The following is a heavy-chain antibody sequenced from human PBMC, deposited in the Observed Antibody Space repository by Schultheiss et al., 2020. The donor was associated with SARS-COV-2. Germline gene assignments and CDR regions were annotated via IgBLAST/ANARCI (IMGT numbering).Heavy chain of an antibody. CDR2: IYYSGST. Sequence: SETLSLTCTVSGGSINSSSYYWGWIRQPPGKGLEWIGSIYYSGSTYYNPSLKSRVTISVDTSKNQFSLKLSSVTAADTAVYYCARGPVVPAAKHAFDIWGQGTMVTVSS. V-gene: IGHV4-39*07. CDR3: ARGPVVPAAKHAFDI. J-gene: IGHJ3*02. CDR1: GGSINSSSYY. D-gene: IGHD2-2*01.